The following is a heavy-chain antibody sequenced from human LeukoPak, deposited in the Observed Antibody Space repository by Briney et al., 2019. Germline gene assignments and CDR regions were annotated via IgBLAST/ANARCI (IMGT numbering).Heavy chain of an antibody. J-gene: IGHJ5*02. CDR1: GFTFSGYD. D-gene: IGHD1-26*01. CDR3: AKSGGFFDT. CDR2: ISGSSSYI. V-gene: IGHV3-21*06. Sequence: ARGSLRLSCAASGFTFSGYDMNWVRQAPGKWLEWVSSISGSSSYIYYADSMKGRFTISRDNGKNFLYLQMNSLRVEDTAVYYCAKSGGFFDTWGQGTLVTVSS.